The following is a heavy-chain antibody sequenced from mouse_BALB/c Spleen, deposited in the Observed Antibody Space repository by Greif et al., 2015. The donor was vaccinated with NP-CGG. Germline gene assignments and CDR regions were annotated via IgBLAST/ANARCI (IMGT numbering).Heavy chain of an antibody. CDR3: ARQYDYEGYAMDY. D-gene: IGHD2-4*01. V-gene: IGHV5-12*02. CDR1: GFTFSDYY. Sequence: DVMLVESGGGLVQPGGSLKLSCATSGFTFSDYYMYWVRQTPEKRLEWVAYISNGGGSTYYPDTVKGRFTISRDNAKNTLYLQMSRLKSEDTAMYYCARQYDYEGYAMDYWGQGTSVTVSS. J-gene: IGHJ4*01. CDR2: ISNGGGST.